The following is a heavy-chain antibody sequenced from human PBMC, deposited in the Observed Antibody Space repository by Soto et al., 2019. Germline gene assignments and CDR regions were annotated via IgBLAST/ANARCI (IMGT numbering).Heavy chain of an antibody. V-gene: IGHV1-2*02. D-gene: IGHD5-12*01. CDR1: GYTFTGYY. CDR2: VNPNSGGT. CDR3: ARGGLGGYEGPVGWFDP. Sequence: ASVKVSCKASGYTFTGYYMHWVRQAPGQGLEWMGWVNPNSGGTNYAQKFQGRVTMTRDTSISTAYMELSRLRSDDTAVYYCARGGLGGYEGPVGWFDPWGQGTLVTVS. J-gene: IGHJ5*02.